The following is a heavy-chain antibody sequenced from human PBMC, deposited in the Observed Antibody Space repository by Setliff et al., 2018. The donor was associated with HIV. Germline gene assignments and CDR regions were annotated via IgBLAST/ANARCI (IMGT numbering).Heavy chain of an antibody. Sequence: ASVKVSCKASGYSFTSYDVSWVRQAPGQRLEWMGWISAGNGNTKYSQTFQDRVTITRDTSASTVYMELGSLRSEDTAIFYCARDGGPGSGWGDYSYYFSMDVWGKGTTVTVAS. D-gene: IGHD6-19*01. J-gene: IGHJ6*03. CDR2: ISAGNGNT. V-gene: IGHV1-3*01. CDR3: ARDGGPGSGWGDYSYYFSMDV. CDR1: GYSFTSYD.